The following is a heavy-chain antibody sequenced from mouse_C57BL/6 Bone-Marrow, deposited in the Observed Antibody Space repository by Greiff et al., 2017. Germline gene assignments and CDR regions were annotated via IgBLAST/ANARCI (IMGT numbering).Heavy chain of an antibody. Sequence: QVQLQQPGAELVKPGASVKMSCKASGYTFTSYWITWVKQRPGQGLEWIGDIYPGSGSTNYNAKFKRKATLTVDPSSSTAYMQLSSLTSEYSAVDYCARPYYSNYWYFDVWGTGTTVTVSS. J-gene: IGHJ1*03. D-gene: IGHD2-5*01. CDR3: ARPYYSNYWYFDV. CDR1: GYTFTSYW. V-gene: IGHV1-55*01. CDR2: IYPGSGST.